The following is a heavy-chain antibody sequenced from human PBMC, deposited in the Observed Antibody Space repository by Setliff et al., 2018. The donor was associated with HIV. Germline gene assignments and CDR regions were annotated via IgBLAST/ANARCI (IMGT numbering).Heavy chain of an antibody. V-gene: IGHV7-4-1*02. CDR2: INTNTGKP. CDR3: AAFSGYIDWSTHNWFDP. CDR1: GYTFRSYG. J-gene: IGHJ5*02. Sequence: ASVKVSCKASGYTFRSYGINWVRQAPGQGLEWMGWINTNTGKPTYAQGFTGRYVFSLDTSVSAAYLQINSLKAEDSAVYYCAAFSGYIDWSTHNWFDPWGQGTLVTVSS. D-gene: IGHD3-9*01.